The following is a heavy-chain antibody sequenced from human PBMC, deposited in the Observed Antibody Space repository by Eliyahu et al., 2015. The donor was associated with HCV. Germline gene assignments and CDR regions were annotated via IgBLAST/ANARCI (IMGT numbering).Heavy chain of an antibody. CDR1: GFTFSNAW. Sequence: EVQLVESGGGLVKPGGSLRLSCAVSGFTFSNAWMGWVRQXPGKGLEWVGRIKSKSDGGTTDYAAPVKGRFTISRDDSKNTVFLQMNSLKTEDTAVYYCTTLDGPVAGTSYFDYWGQGTLVSVSS. CDR2: IKSKSDGGTT. CDR3: TTLDGPVAGTSYFDY. J-gene: IGHJ4*02. D-gene: IGHD6-19*01. V-gene: IGHV3-15*01.